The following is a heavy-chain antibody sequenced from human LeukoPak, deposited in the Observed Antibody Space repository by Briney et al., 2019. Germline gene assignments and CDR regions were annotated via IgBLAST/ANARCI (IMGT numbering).Heavy chain of an antibody. CDR1: GGTFSSYA. CDR3: ARDLTPHGPGSYYDYDFDY. D-gene: IGHD3-10*01. V-gene: IGHV1-69*04. CDR2: IIPILGIA. J-gene: IGHJ4*02. Sequence: SVKVSCKASGGTFSSYAISWVRQAPGQGLEWMGRIIPILGIANYAQKFQGRVTITADKSTSTAYMELSSLRSEDTAVYYCARDLTPHGPGSYYDYDFDYWGQGTLVTVSS.